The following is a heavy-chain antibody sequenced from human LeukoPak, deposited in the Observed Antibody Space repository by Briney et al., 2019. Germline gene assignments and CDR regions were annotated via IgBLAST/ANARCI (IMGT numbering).Heavy chain of an antibody. CDR1: GGSFSGYY. J-gene: IGHJ4*02. D-gene: IGHD3-16*02. CDR3: TKVASTGFIAYYFDY. Sequence: LSLTCAVYGGSFSGYYWSWIRQPPGKGLEWVSYISSSGSTIYYADSVKGRFTISRVNSKNTLYLQMNSLRADDTAVYYCTKVASTGFIAYYFDYWGQGSLVTVSS. CDR2: ISSSGSTI. V-gene: IGHV3-11*04.